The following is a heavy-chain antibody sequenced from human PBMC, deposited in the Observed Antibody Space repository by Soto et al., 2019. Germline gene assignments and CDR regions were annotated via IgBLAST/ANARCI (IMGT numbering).Heavy chain of an antibody. CDR1: GFTFSNAW. V-gene: IGHV3-15*07. CDR2: IKSKTDGGTT. J-gene: IGHJ4*02. D-gene: IGHD5-12*01. Sequence: EVQLVESGGGLVKPGGSLRLSCAASGFTFSNAWMNWVRQAPGKGLEWVGRIKSKTDGGTTDYAAPVKGRFTISRDDSKNTLYLQVNSLKTEDTAVYYCTTYSGYDWDFDYWGQGTLVTVSS. CDR3: TTYSGYDWDFDY.